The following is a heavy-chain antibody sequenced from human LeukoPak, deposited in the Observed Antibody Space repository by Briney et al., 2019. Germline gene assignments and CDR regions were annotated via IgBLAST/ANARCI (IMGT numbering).Heavy chain of an antibody. CDR3: ARAHMVRGVIIGWFDH. Sequence: SVKVSCKASGGTFSSYAISWVRQAPGQGLEWMGRIIPIFGTANYAQKFQGRVTITTDESTSTAYMELSSLRSEDTAVCYCARAHMVRGVIIGWFDHWGQGTLVTVSS. CDR1: GGTFSSYA. J-gene: IGHJ5*02. CDR2: IIPIFGTA. V-gene: IGHV1-69*05. D-gene: IGHD3-10*01.